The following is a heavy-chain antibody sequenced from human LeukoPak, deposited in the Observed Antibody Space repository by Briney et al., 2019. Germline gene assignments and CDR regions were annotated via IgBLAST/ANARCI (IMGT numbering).Heavy chain of an antibody. CDR2: IYYSGST. J-gene: IGHJ4*02. V-gene: IGHV4-59*01. CDR1: GGSISSYY. D-gene: IGHD3-22*01. CDR3: ATTIDSSGYPFDY. Sequence: PSETLSLTCTVSGGSISSYYWSWIRQPPGKGLEWIGYIYYSGSTNYNPSLKSRVTISVDTSKNQFSLKLSSVTAEDTAVYYCATTIDSSGYPFDYRGQGTLVTVSS.